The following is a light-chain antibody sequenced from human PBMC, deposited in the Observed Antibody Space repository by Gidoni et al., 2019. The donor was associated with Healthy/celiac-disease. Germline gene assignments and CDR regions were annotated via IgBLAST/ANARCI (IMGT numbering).Light chain of an antibody. CDR3: CSYAGSSFYV. J-gene: IGLJ1*01. Sequence: QSALTQPAPVSGSPGQSSTISCTGTSSDVGSYNLVSWYQQHPGKAPKLMIYEGSKRPSGVSNRFSGSKSGNTASLTISGLQAEDEADYYCCSYAGSSFYVFGTGTKVTVL. V-gene: IGLV2-23*01. CDR2: EGS. CDR1: SSDVGSYNL.